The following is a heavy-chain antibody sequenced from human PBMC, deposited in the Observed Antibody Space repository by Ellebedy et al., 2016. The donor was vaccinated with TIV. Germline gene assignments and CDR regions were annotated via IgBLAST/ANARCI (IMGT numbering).Heavy chain of an antibody. CDR2: IFYGGST. V-gene: IGHV4-39*07. Sequence: MPGGSLRLSCTVSGGSISSGNYYWGWIRQPPGKGLEWIGNIFYGGSTYYNPSLKSRVTISGDTSKNQFSLKLSYVTAADTAVYYCARDGHYNSDGYYHRYLDYWGQGTLVTVSS. J-gene: IGHJ4*02. D-gene: IGHD3-22*01. CDR1: GGSISSGNYY. CDR3: ARDGHYNSDGYYHRYLDY.